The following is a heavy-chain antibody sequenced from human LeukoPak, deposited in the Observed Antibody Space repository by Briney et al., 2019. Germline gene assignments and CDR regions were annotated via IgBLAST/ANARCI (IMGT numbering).Heavy chain of an antibody. CDR2: IVVGSGNT. Sequence: TSVKFSCKASGFTFTSSAVQWVRQARGQRLEWIGWIVVGSGNTNYAQKFQERVTITRDMSTSTAYMELSSLRSEDTAVYCCAADRSSGWYGGYFDYWGQGTLVTVSS. V-gene: IGHV1-58*01. CDR1: GFTFTSSA. D-gene: IGHD6-19*01. CDR3: AADRSSGWYGGYFDY. J-gene: IGHJ4*02.